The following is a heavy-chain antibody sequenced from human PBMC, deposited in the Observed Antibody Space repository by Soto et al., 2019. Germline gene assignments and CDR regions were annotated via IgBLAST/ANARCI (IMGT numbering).Heavy chain of an antibody. V-gene: IGHV4-4*02. J-gene: IGHJ5*02. CDR1: GTSISSSYW. Sequence: QVQLRQSGPGLVKPSGTLSLTCVVSGTSISSSYWWTWVRQSPGKGLEWIGEIYHTGITKYNPSLQTGVTISVAKSSNQFSLTLTSGTAADTAMYSCATLPPRIVVVLSEFPTWGQGCEVTVSS. D-gene: IGHD2-21*01. CDR3: ATLPPRIVVVLSEFPT. CDR2: IYHTGIT.